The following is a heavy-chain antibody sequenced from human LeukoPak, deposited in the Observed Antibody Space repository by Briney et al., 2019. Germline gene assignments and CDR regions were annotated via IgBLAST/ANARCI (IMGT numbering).Heavy chain of an antibody. CDR3: AKPHCPSCYEFDY. Sequence: GGSLRLSCAASGFTFSDYYMSWIRQAPGKGLEWVSYISSSGSTIYYADSVKGRFTISRDNSKNTLYLQMNSLRAEDTAVYYCAKPHCPSCYEFDYWGQGTLVTVSS. CDR2: ISSSGSTI. D-gene: IGHD2-2*01. CDR1: GFTFSDYY. V-gene: IGHV3-11*04. J-gene: IGHJ4*02.